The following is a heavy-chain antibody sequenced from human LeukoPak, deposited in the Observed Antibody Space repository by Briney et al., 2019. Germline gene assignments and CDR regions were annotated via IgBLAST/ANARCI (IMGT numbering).Heavy chain of an antibody. Sequence: GGSLRLSCAASGFTFSSYAMHWVRQTPGKGLEWVALISYDGSNKYYADSVKGRFTISRDNSKNTLYLQMNSLRAEDTAVYYCAREGDGSCFDYWGQGTLVTVS. CDR1: GFTFSSYA. CDR2: ISYDGSNK. J-gene: IGHJ4*02. D-gene: IGHD2-15*01. CDR3: AREGDGSCFDY. V-gene: IGHV3-30-3*01.